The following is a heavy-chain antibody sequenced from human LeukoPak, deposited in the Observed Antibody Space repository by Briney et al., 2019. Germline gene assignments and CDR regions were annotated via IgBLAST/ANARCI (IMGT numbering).Heavy chain of an antibody. V-gene: IGHV3-53*01. CDR3: ARWVGDYFFDY. J-gene: IGHJ4*02. CDR2: IYSGGHT. D-gene: IGHD3-10*01. Sequence: GGSLRLSCAAAGFTVSSNYMSWVRQARGKGLEWVSVIYSGGHTYYVDSVKGRFTISRDNSKNTLYLQMNSLRAEDTAVYYCARWVGDYFFDYWGQGTLVTVSS. CDR1: GFTVSSNY.